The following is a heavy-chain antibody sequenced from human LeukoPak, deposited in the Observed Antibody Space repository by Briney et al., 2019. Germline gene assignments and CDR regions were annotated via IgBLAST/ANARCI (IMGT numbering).Heavy chain of an antibody. CDR3: ARLSGYGLHYYYHMDV. J-gene: IGHJ6*03. D-gene: IGHD5-12*01. CDR2: ICYSGST. CDR1: GGSISSSSYY. V-gene: IGHV4-39*07. Sequence: SETLSLTCNVSGGSISSSSYYWGWIRQPPGQGLEWIVSICYSGSTYYYPSLKSRVTISVDTSKNQFSLKLSSVTAADTAVYYCARLSGYGLHYYYHMDVWGKGTTVTVSS.